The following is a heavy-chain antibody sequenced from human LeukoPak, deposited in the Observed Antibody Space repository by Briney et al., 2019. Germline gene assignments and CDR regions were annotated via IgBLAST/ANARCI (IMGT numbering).Heavy chain of an antibody. CDR3: ARPYLEWSLKFYMDV. CDR1: GFTFSNFA. Sequence: GGSLRLSCAASGFTFSNFAMHWVRQAPGKGLEWVALISYDGSTKYNEDSVKGRFTISRDDSKNTLYLQMNSLRAEDTAVYYCARPYLEWSLKFYMDVWGKGTTVTVSS. D-gene: IGHD3-3*02. V-gene: IGHV3-30*04. J-gene: IGHJ6*03. CDR2: ISYDGSTK.